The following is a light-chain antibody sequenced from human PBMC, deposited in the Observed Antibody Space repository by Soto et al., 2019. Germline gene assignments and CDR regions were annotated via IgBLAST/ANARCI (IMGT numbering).Light chain of an antibody. CDR3: QERYSTSRT. V-gene: IGKV1-39*01. CDR1: QSISSY. CDR2: AAS. Sequence: QMTQSPSSLSASVGARVTITCRAGQSISSYLNWYQQKLGRAPKLLIYAASSLQSGVPSRFSVSGSGTDLTIIISSLQPEDGETYYGQERYSTSRTFGQGTKVDIK. J-gene: IGKJ1*01.